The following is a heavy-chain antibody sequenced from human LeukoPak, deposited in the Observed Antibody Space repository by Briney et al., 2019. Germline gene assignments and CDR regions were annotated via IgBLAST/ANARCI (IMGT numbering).Heavy chain of an antibody. V-gene: IGHV3-23*01. J-gene: IGHJ5*02. CDR2: ISDSGRT. Sequence: GGSLRLSCAASGFTFSNYAMNWVRQAPGKGLEWVSAISDSGRTYYADSVKGRFTISRDNSKNTLYLQMNSLRAEDTAVYYCAREAGSYYSNWFDPWGQGTLVTVSS. CDR3: AREAGSYYSNWFDP. D-gene: IGHD3-10*01. CDR1: GFTFSNYA.